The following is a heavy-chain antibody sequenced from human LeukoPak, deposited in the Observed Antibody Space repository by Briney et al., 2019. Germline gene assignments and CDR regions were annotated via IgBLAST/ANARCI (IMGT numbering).Heavy chain of an antibody. CDR3: AGAARPGEEVCY. D-gene: IGHD6-6*01. J-gene: IGHJ4*02. CDR1: GGSISSSSYY. V-gene: IGHV4-39*02. Sequence: SETLSLTCTVSGGSISSSSYYWGWIRQPPGKGLEWIGSINYSGSTYYNPSLKSRVTISLNTSKNHFSLKLSSVTAADTAVYYCAGAARPGEEVCYWGQGTLVTVSS. CDR2: INYSGST.